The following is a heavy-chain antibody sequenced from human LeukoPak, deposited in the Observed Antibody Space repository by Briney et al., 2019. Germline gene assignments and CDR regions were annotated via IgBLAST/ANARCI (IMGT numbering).Heavy chain of an antibody. CDR3: ARDRSGSQPFDY. D-gene: IGHD1-26*01. CDR1: GGSISSYY. Sequence: SETLSLTCTVSGGSISSYYWSWIRQPPGKGLEWIGYIYYSGSTNYNPSLKSRVTISVDTPKNQFSLKLSSVTAADTAVYYCARDRSGSQPFDYWGQGTLVTVSS. J-gene: IGHJ4*02. CDR2: IYYSGST. V-gene: IGHV4-59*01.